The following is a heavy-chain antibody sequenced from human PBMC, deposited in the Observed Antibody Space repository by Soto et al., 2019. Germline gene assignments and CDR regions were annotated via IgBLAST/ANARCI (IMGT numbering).Heavy chain of an antibody. CDR3: AHNTGPLEHVLVLAAMVKNWFDP. J-gene: IGHJ5*02. V-gene: IGHV2-5*02. CDR1: GFSLSTSGVG. D-gene: IGHD2-2*01. CDR2: IYWDDDK. Sequence: SGPTLVNPTQTLTLTCTFSGFSLSTSGVGVGWIRQPPGKALEWLALIYWDDDKRYSPSLKSRLTITKDTSKNQVVLTMTNMDPVDTATYYCAHNTGPLEHVLVLAAMVKNWFDPWGQGTLVTVSS.